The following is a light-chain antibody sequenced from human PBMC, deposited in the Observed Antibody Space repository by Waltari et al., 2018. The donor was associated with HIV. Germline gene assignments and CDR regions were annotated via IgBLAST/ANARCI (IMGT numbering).Light chain of an antibody. CDR2: LKD. V-gene: IGLV1-47*01. CDR3: SVWDDSLAGWM. J-gene: IGLJ3*02. CDR1: HPNIGSNN. Sequence: QSVLTQPPSASGSPGQRVTISCSGSHPNIGSNNVHWYQQPPGAAPKLVSSLKDQPPSGVPDRFSVSKSGTSASLVISVLRSEDEADYFCSVWDDSLAGWMFGGGTRLTVL.